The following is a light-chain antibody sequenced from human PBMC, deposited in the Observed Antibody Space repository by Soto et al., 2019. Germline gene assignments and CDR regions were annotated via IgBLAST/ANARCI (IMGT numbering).Light chain of an antibody. V-gene: IGLV3-21*02. J-gene: IGLJ2*01. CDR2: DDT. Sequence: ELTQSPSMSVAPGQTATITCGGNNIGSKSVQWYQQKSGQAPVLVVYDDTDRPSGIPERFSGSNSGNTATLTISRVEAGDEADYSCQVWDSGPDHVVFGGGTKVTVL. CDR3: QVWDSGPDHVV. CDR1: NIGSKS.